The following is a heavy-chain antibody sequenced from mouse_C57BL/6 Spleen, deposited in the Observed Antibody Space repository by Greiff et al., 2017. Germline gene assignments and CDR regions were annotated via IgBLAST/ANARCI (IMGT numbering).Heavy chain of an antibody. J-gene: IGHJ2*01. CDR2: ILPGSGST. D-gene: IGHD2-5*01. CDR3: ARSKSSNYYVDY. Sequence: VQLQQSGAELMKPGASVKLSCKATGYTFTGYWIEWVKQRPGHGLEWIGEILPGSGSTTYNEKLKGKATFTADTSSNTAYMQLSILTTEDSAIYYCARSKSSNYYVDYWGQGTTLTAAS. V-gene: IGHV1-9*01. CDR1: GYTFTGYW.